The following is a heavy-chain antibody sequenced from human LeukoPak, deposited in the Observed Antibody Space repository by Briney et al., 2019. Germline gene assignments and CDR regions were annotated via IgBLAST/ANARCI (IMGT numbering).Heavy chain of an antibody. CDR3: ARVRESASRGALFYNWFDP. CDR1: SGSMSSGSDY. CDR2: IYASGRT. V-gene: IGHV4-61*02. D-gene: IGHD1-26*01. Sequence: TLSLTCTVSSGSMSSGSDYWSWIPQPGGKGLEWIGRIYASGRTHFNPSLKRRVTISVDTSDNQFSLKLSSVTAADTAFYYCARVRESASRGALFYNWFDPWGQGTLVSVSS. J-gene: IGHJ5*02.